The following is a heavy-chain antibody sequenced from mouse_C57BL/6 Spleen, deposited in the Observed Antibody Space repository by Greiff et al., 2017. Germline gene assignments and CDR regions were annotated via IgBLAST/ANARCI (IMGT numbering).Heavy chain of an antibody. D-gene: IGHD2-4*01. CDR3: ASQDYDAGALDY. J-gene: IGHJ4*01. V-gene: IGHV5-6*01. Sequence: EVQVVESGGDLVKPGGSLKLSCAASGFTFSSYGMSWVRQTPDKRLEWVATISSGGSYTYYPDSVKGRFTISRDNAKNTLYLQMSSLKSEDTAMYYCASQDYDAGALDYWGQGTSVTVSS. CDR2: ISSGGSYT. CDR1: GFTFSSYG.